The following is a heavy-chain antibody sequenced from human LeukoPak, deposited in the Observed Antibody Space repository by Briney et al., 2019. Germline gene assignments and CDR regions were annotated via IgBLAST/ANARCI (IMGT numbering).Heavy chain of an antibody. CDR2: MYYSGST. CDR3: ARRSTVLSNYYFDY. CDR1: GGSISSTSDY. J-gene: IGHJ4*02. V-gene: IGHV4-39*01. Sequence: SETLSLTCTVSGGSISSTSDYWGWIRQPPGKGLEWIGSMYYSGSTFYSPSLKSRVTISVDTSKNQFSLKLSSVTAADTAVYYCARRSTVLSNYYFDYWGQGTLVTVSS. D-gene: IGHD4-11*01.